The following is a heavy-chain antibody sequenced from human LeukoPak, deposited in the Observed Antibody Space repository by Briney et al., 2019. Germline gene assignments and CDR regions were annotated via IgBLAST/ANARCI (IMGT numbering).Heavy chain of an antibody. Sequence: SETLSLTCTVSGGSISSSSYYWGWLRQPPGKGLEWIGNIYYSGSTYYNPSLKSRFTISVDTSKNQFSLKLSSVTAADTAVYYCARGVRSSGWPRRNYYYYMDVWGKGTTVTISS. CDR1: GGSISSSSYY. CDR3: ARGVRSSGWPRRNYYYYMDV. J-gene: IGHJ6*03. CDR2: IYYSGST. D-gene: IGHD6-19*01. V-gene: IGHV4-39*07.